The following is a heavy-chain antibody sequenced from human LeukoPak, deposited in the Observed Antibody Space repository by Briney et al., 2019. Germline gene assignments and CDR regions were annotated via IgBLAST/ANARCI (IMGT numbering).Heavy chain of an antibody. D-gene: IGHD5-24*01. CDR2: IYYSGST. V-gene: IGHV4-59*01. J-gene: IGHJ4*02. CDR1: GGSISSYY. CDR3: ARMLGRWLQFDCFDY. Sequence: PSETLSLTCTVSGGSISSYYWSWIRQPPGKGLEWIGYIYYSGSTNYNPSLKSRVTISVDTSKNQFSLKLSSVTAADTAVYYCARMLGRWLQFDCFDYWGQGTLVTVSS.